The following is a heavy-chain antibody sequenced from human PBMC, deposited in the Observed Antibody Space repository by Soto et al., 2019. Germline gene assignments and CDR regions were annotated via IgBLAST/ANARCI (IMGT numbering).Heavy chain of an antibody. CDR1: GGTLSRYA. D-gene: IGHD6-6*01. CDR3: ARGQSIAAPMISDYYYYYGMDV. V-gene: IGHV1-69*13. CDR2: IIPIFGTA. Sequence: GASGKGSCKASGGTLSRYANRWGRQAPGQRVEGVGGIIPIFGTANYAQKFQGRVTITADESTSTAYMELSSLRSEDTAVYYCARGQSIAAPMISDYYYYYGMDVWGQGTTVTVSS. J-gene: IGHJ6*02.